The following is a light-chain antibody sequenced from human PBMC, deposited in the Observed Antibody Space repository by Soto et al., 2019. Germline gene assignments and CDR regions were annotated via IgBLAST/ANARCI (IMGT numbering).Light chain of an antibody. J-gene: IGLJ1*01. V-gene: IGLV2-23*01. CDR1: SSDIGSYNL. CDR2: EGS. Sequence: QPVLTQPASVSGSPGQSITISCTGSSSDIGSYNLVSWYQQRPGKAPKLLIFEGSKRPSGISDRFSGSKSGNTASLTISGLQAEDESDYYCCSYTGGRTHYVFGPGTKVTVL. CDR3: CSYTGGRTHYV.